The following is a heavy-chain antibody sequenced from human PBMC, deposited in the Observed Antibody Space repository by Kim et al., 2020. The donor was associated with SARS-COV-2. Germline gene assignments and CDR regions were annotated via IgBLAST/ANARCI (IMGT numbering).Heavy chain of an antibody. V-gene: IGHV1-46*01. CDR2: INPSGADT. D-gene: IGHD3-10*01. CDR3: ARDSYGSGYYYGMDV. CDR1: GYTFTNYY. J-gene: IGHJ6*02. Sequence: ASVKVSCKASGYTFTNYYMHWVRQAPGQGLEWMGIINPSGADTRYAQKFQGRVTMTRDTSTSTVYMELYSLRSEDTAGYYCARDSYGSGYYYGMDVWGQG.